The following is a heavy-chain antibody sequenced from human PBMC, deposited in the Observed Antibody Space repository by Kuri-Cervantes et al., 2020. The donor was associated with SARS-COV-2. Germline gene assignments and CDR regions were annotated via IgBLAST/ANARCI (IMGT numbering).Heavy chain of an antibody. J-gene: IGHJ4*02. CDR3: ARVGRAGPFDY. CDR2: IYHSGST. D-gene: IGHD6-13*01. CDR1: GYSISSGYY. V-gene: IGHV4-38-2*02. Sequence: SETLSLTCTVSGYSISSGYYWGWIRQPPGKGLEWIGSIYHSGSTYYNPSLKSRVTTSVDTSKNQFSLKLSSVTAADTAVYYCARVGRAGPFDYWGQGTLVTVSS.